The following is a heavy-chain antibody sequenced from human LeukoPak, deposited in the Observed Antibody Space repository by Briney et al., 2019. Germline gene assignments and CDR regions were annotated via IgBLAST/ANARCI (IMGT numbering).Heavy chain of an antibody. CDR1: GFTFSSYC. CDR2: ISGGSSFT. V-gene: IGHV3-21*01. J-gene: IGHJ4*02. CDR3: ARDLGYSSGPNY. D-gene: IGHD6-19*01. Sequence: GGSLRLSCAASGFTFSSYCMNWVRQAPGKGLEWVSYISGGSSFTYYVDSVKGRFTISRDNAKNSLYLQMNSLRAEDTAVYYCARDLGYSSGPNYWGQGTRVTVSS.